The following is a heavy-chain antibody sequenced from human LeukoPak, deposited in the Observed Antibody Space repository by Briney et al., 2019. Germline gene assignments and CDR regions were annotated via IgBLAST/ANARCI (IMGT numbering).Heavy chain of an antibody. CDR2: ISSNSHYI. Sequence: PGGSLRLSCVASRFNFDEYSMDWVRQVPGKGLAWVSSISSNSHYIYYADSVKGRFTITRDNAEKSLYLQMNSLRVEDTAVYYCARVVGATFLDYWGQGTLVTVSS. CDR3: ARVVGATFLDY. CDR1: RFNFDEYS. J-gene: IGHJ4*02. D-gene: IGHD1-26*01. V-gene: IGHV3-21*01.